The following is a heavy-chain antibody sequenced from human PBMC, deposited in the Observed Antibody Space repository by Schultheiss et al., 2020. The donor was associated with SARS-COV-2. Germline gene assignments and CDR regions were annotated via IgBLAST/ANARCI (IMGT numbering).Heavy chain of an antibody. CDR2: LWHDGSHE. J-gene: IGHJ2*01. V-gene: IGHV3-33*01. CDR3: ARDSYADKGWYFDL. CDR1: GFTFSDYG. D-gene: IGHD4-17*01. Sequence: GGSLRLSCAASGFTFSDYGMHWVRQAPDKGLEWVAVLWHDGSHEDYADSVKGRFTISRDNSKNTLYLQMNSLRAEDTAVYYCARDSYADKGWYFDLWGRGTLVTVS.